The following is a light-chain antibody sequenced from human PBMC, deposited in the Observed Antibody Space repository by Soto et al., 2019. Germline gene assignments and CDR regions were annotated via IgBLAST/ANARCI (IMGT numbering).Light chain of an antibody. V-gene: IGKV1-5*01. CDR2: DAS. CDR3: QQYKDYTYT. CDR1: QRVDRW. Sequence: DIQMTQSPATLSASLGDRFTITFRASQRVDRWLAWYQQKPGQAPKLLISDASTLESGVPSRFSGSGSVTEFTLTITSLQPDDFATYYCQQYKDYTYTFGQGTKVDI. J-gene: IGKJ1*01.